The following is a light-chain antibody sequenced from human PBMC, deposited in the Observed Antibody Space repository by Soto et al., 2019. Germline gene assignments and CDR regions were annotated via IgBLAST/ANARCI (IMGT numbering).Light chain of an antibody. CDR1: QSVSSN. CDR3: QQYNNWPRT. CDR2: GAS. V-gene: IGKV3-15*01. Sequence: EIMMTQSAATLSVSPGGRATLSCRASQSVSSNLAWYQQKPGQAPRAIIYGASTRATGIPARFSGSGSGTEFTLTISSLQSEDVAVYYCQQYNNWPRTFGQGTKVDI. J-gene: IGKJ1*01.